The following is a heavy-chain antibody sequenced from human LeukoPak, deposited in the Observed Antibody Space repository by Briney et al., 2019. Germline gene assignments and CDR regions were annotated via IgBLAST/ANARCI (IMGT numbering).Heavy chain of an antibody. CDR3: ASSGFGNYWFDV. Sequence: GASVKVTGKASGYTSTGYYMHWLRQAPGQGLEWMGWINPNNDGKNYAQKFKGSVTITRDTSNSTVYMEMSRLRSEDTAVYYCASSGFGNYWFDVWGKGTLVTVSS. V-gene: IGHV1-2*02. J-gene: IGHJ5*02. CDR2: INPNNDGK. D-gene: IGHD3-10*01. CDR1: GYTSTGYY.